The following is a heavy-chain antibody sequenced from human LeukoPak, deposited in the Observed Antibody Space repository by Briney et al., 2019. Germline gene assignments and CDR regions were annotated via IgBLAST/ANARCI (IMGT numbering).Heavy chain of an antibody. D-gene: IGHD3-22*01. V-gene: IGHV4-34*01. J-gene: IGHJ4*02. CDR3: ARGGMFDSSGYHDY. Sequence: PSETLSLTCAVYGGSFSGYYWSWIRQPPGKGLEWIGEINHSGSTNYNPSLKSRATISVDTSKNQFSLKLSSVTAADTAVYYCARGGMFDSSGYHDYWGQGTLVTVSS. CDR1: GGSFSGYY. CDR2: INHSGST.